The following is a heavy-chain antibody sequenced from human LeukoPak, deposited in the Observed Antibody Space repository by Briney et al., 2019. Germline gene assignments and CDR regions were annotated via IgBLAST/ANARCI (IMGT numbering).Heavy chain of an antibody. J-gene: IGHJ4*02. CDR1: GYTFTGYY. CDR2: INPNSGGT. D-gene: IGHD3-22*01. Sequence: ASVKVSCKASGYTFTGYYMHWVRLAPGQGLEWMGWINPNSGGTNYAQKFQGRVTMTRDTSISTAYMELSRLRSDDTAVYYCARGSPYYYDSSGYPDYWGQGTLVTVSS. V-gene: IGHV1-2*02. CDR3: ARGSPYYYDSSGYPDY.